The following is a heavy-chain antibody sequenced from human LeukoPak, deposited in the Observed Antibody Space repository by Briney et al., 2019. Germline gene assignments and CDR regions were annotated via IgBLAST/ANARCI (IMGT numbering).Heavy chain of an antibody. Sequence: SETLSLTCTVSGGSISSGSYYWSWIRQPAGKRLEWIGRIYTSGSTNYNPSLKSRVTISVDTSKNQFSLKLSSVTAADTAVYYCAREDYYDNWSDPWGQGTLVTVSS. V-gene: IGHV4-61*02. J-gene: IGHJ5*02. D-gene: IGHD3-22*01. CDR3: AREDYYDNWSDP. CDR2: IYTSGST. CDR1: GGSISSGSYY.